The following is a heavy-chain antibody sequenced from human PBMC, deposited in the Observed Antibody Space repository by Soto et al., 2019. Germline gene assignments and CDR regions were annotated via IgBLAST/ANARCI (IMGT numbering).Heavy chain of an antibody. D-gene: IGHD5-18*01. CDR1: GGSISSGGYY. CDR2: IYYSGST. J-gene: IGHJ4*02. Sequence: HLQESGPGLVKPSQTLSLTCTVSGGSISSGGYYWSWIRQHPGKGLEWIGYIYYSGSTYYNPSLKSRVTISVDTSKNQFYLKLSSVTAADTAVYYCARSGYSYGPNPLLYWGQGTLVTVSS. V-gene: IGHV4-31*03. CDR3: ARSGYSYGPNPLLY.